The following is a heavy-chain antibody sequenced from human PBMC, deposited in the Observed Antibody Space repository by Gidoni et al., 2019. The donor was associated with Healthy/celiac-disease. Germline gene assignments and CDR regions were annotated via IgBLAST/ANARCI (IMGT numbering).Heavy chain of an antibody. CDR2: ISSSSSTI. V-gene: IGHV3-48*02. J-gene: IGHJ6*02. Sequence: EVQLVESGGGLVQPGGSLRLSCAASGFTFSSYSMNWVRQAPGKGLEWVSYISSSSSTIYYADSVKGRFTISRDNAKNSLYLQMNSLRDEDTAVYYCARDTVGRIQLWLNSYYYYYGMDVWGQGTTVTVSS. D-gene: IGHD5-18*01. CDR1: GFTFSSYS. CDR3: ARDTVGRIQLWLNSYYYYYGMDV.